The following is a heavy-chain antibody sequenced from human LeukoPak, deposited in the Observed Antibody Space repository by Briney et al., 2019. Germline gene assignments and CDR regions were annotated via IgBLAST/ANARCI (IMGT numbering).Heavy chain of an antibody. D-gene: IGHD4-17*01. CDR1: GGSISSSSYY. CDR3: ASRPPDYGDLFDY. V-gene: IGHV4-39*01. Sequence: PSETLSLTCTVSGGSISSSSYYWGWIRQPPGKGLEWIGSIYYSGSTYYNPSLKSRVTISVDTSKNQFSLKLSSVTAADTAVYYCASRPPDYGDLFDYWGQGTLVTVSS. J-gene: IGHJ4*02. CDR2: IYYSGST.